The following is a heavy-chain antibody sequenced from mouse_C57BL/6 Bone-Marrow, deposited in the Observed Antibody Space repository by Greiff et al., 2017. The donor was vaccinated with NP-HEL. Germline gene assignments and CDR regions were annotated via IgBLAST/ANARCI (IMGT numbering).Heavy chain of an antibody. J-gene: IGHJ2*01. V-gene: IGHV1-82*01. CDR3: ARRVYDGYPLDY. D-gene: IGHD2-3*01. Sequence: QVQLQQSGPELVKPGASVKISCKASGYAFSSSWMNWVKQRPGKGLEWIGRIYPGDGDTNYNGKFKGKATLTADKSSSTAYMQLSSLTSEDSAVYVCARRVYDGYPLDYWGQGTTLTVSS. CDR2: IYPGDGDT. CDR1: GYAFSSSW.